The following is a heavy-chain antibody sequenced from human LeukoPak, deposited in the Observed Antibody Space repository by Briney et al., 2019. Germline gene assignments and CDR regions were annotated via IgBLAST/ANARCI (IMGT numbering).Heavy chain of an antibody. V-gene: IGHV3-74*01. CDR1: GFTFSSHW. CDR2: IKSDGSNT. D-gene: IGHD3-16*01. J-gene: IGHJ6*02. CDR3: SRGGDGMDV. Sequence: GGSLRLSCAASGFTFSSHWMHWVRQAPGKGMVWVSLIKSDGSNTAYADSVKGRFTISRDNAKNTPYLQMNSLRAEDTAVYYCSRGGDGMDVWGQGTTVTVSS.